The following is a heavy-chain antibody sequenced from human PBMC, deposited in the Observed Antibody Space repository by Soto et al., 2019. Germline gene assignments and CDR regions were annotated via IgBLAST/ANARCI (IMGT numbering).Heavy chain of an antibody. J-gene: IGHJ4*02. Sequence: QVQLVESGGGVVQPGRSLRLSCAASGFTFSSYGMHWVRQAPGKGLEWVAVISYDGSNKYYADSVKGRFTISRDNSKNTLYRPMNSLSAEDTAVYYCAKEGWELLRLDYWGRGTLVTVSS. D-gene: IGHD1-26*01. CDR1: GFTFSSYG. CDR2: ISYDGSNK. CDR3: AKEGWELLRLDY. V-gene: IGHV3-30*18.